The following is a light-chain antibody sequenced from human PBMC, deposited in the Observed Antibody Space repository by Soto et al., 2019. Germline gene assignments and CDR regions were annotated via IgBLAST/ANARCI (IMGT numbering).Light chain of an antibody. J-gene: IGKJ1*01. CDR2: KAY. CDR1: QSISSW. V-gene: IGKV1-5*03. CDR3: QQYNSYPWT. Sequence: DIQMTQSPSTLSASVGDRVTITCRASQSISSWLAWYQQKPGKAPKLLIYKAYSLESGVPSRFSGSGSGTEFTLTISSLQPDDFATYYCQQYNSYPWTFGQGNKVEIK.